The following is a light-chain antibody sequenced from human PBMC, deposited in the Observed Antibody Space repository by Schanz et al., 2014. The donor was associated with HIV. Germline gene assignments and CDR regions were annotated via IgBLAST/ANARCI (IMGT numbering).Light chain of an antibody. CDR3: CSYAGSTYV. V-gene: IGLV1-44*01. CDR2: AGN. J-gene: IGLJ1*01. CDR1: SSNFRNNA. Sequence: SVLTQPPSASGTPGPRVPLSCSGSSSNFRNNAVNWYPPLPGTAPQILIYAGNQRASGVPDRLSGSGSGTSASLTISGLQAEDEADYYCCSYAGSTYVFGSGTKLTVL.